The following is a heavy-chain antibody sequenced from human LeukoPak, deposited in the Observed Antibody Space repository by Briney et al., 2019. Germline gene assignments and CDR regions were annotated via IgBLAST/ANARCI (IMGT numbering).Heavy chain of an antibody. J-gene: IGHJ6*03. CDR3: ARDWNDFYMDV. D-gene: IGHD1-1*01. Sequence: SETLSLTCTVSGGSISSSSYYWGWIRQPPGKGLEWIGAIYYSGIPYYNPSLKSRVTLSVDTSKNQFSLRLSFVTAADTAVYYCARDWNDFYMDVWGKGTTVTVSS. CDR1: GGSISSSSYY. V-gene: IGHV4-39*02. CDR2: IYYSGIP.